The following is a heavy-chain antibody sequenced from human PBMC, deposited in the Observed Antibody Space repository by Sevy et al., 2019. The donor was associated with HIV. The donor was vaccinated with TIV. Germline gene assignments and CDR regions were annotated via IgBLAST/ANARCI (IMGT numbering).Heavy chain of an antibody. Sequence: GGSLRLSCAASGFTVSSNYMSWVRQAPGKGLEWVSVIYSGGSTYYADSVKGRFTISRDNAKNSLSLQMNSLRAEDTAVYYCARDTGGIGMDVWGQGTTVTVSS. CDR1: GFTVSSNY. D-gene: IGHD6-13*01. J-gene: IGHJ6*02. CDR2: IYSGGST. V-gene: IGHV3-53*01. CDR3: ARDTGGIGMDV.